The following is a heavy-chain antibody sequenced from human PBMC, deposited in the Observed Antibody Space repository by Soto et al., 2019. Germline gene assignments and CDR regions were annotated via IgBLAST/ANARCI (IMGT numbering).Heavy chain of an antibody. CDR3: ARATSSSWSYYYYYGMDV. Sequence: GGALRLSCACSWFTFSDYYMSWIRQAPGKGLEWVSYISSSGSTIYYADSVKGRFTISRDNAKNSLYLQMNSLRGEDTAVYYCARATSSSWSYYYYYGMDVWGQGTTVTVSS. CDR2: ISSSGSTI. CDR1: WFTFSDYY. J-gene: IGHJ6*02. V-gene: IGHV3-11*01. D-gene: IGHD6-13*01.